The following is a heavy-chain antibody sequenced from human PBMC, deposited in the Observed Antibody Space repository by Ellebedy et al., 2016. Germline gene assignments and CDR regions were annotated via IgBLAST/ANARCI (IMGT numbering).Heavy chain of an antibody. CDR2: LHGNERA. CDR1: GFTFSTYN. D-gene: IGHD1-1*01. CDR3: ARLDY. Sequence: GESLKISCEASGFTFSTYNMHWVRQAPGKGLEWVAILHGNERAYYADSIKGRFTISRDDSKNMLYLQMNSLRAEDTAIYYCARLDYWGQGTLVTVSS. J-gene: IGHJ4*02. V-gene: IGHV3-53*01.